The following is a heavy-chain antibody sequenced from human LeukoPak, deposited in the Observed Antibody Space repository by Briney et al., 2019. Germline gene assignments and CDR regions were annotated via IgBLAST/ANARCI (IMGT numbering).Heavy chain of an antibody. D-gene: IGHD1-1*01. Sequence: GGSLSLSCEVSGLTLSTYGMSWVSQAAGKGLEWVAGMSDSGGRTNYADSVRGRFTIGRDKPGDTVSLQKNSLRAEDTGIYCCNCLDYWGQGTLVTVSS. J-gene: IGHJ4*02. CDR3: NCLDY. CDR2: MSDSGGRT. CDR1: GLTLSTYG. V-gene: IGHV3-23*01.